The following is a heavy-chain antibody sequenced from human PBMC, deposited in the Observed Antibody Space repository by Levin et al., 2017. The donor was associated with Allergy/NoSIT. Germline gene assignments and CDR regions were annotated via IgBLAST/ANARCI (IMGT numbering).Heavy chain of an antibody. CDR3: ARDLDYLDAFDI. CDR2: ISSSGSTI. V-gene: IGHV3-11*01. Sequence: GESLKISCAASGFTFSDYYMSWIRQAPGKGLEWVSYISSSGSTIYYADSVKGRFTISRDNAKNSLYLQMNSLRAEDTAVYYCARDLDYLDAFDIWGQGTMVTVSS. D-gene: IGHD3-16*01. J-gene: IGHJ3*02. CDR1: GFTFSDYY.